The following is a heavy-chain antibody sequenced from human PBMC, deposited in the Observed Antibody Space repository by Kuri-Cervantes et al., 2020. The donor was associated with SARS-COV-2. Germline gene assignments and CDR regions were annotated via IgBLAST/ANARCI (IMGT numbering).Heavy chain of an antibody. CDR3: VIFFIPGVVDY. CDR2: IDPSDSYT. V-gene: IGHV5-10-1*01. D-gene: IGHD2-21*01. J-gene: IGHJ4*02. CDR1: GFSFTSYF. Sequence: GSLRLSCKGSGFSFTSYFISWVRQMPGKGLEWMGRIDPSDSYTNYSPSFQGHVTFSADKSINTAYLQWGGLRASDTAIYYCVIFFIPGVVDYWGPGTLVTVSS.